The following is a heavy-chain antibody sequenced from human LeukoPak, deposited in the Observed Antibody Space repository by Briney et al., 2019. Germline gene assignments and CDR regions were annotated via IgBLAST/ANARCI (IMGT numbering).Heavy chain of an antibody. V-gene: IGHV3-48*04. Sequence: GGSLRLSCAASGFTFSSYSMNWVRQAPGKGLEWVSYISSSGSTIYYADSVKGRFTISRDNAKNSLYLQMNSRRAEDTAVYYCAELGITMIGGVWGKGTTVTISS. D-gene: IGHD3-10*02. J-gene: IGHJ6*04. CDR3: AELGITMIGGV. CDR2: ISSSGSTI. CDR1: GFTFSSYS.